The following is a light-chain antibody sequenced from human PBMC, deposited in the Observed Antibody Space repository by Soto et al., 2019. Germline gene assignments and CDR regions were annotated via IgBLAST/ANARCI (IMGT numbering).Light chain of an antibody. CDR2: RAS. CDR3: QQYHNLWT. J-gene: IGKJ1*01. CDR1: QSVSSN. Sequence: DIVMTQSPATLSVSPGERATLSCRASQSVSSNVAWYQQRPGQAPRLLIYRASTRATGIPARFSGSGSGTEFTLTISSLQSEDFAVYYCQQYHNLWTFGQGTKVDIK. V-gene: IGKV3-15*01.